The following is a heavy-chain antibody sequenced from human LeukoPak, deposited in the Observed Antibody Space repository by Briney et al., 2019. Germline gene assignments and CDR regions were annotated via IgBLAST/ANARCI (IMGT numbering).Heavy chain of an antibody. CDR1: GFTFSGYW. CDR2: TNPDGSTT. D-gene: IGHD3-10*01. Sequence: GGSLRLACAASGFTFSGYWMHWVRHAPGKGLVWVSRTNPDGSTTTYADFVKGRFTISRDNAKNTLYLQMNSLRAEDTALYYCARETPRGGRYYFDYWGQGALVTVSS. V-gene: IGHV3-74*03. J-gene: IGHJ4*02. CDR3: ARETPRGGRYYFDY.